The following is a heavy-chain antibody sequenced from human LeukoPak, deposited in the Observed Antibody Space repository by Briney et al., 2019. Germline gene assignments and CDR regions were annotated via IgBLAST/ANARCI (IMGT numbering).Heavy chain of an antibody. CDR3: AREGEVAATLALMDV. V-gene: IGHV4-30-4*01. Sequence: SETLSLTCTVSGGSISSGDYYWSWIRQPPGKGLEWIGYIYYSGSTYYNPSLKSRVTISVDTSKNQFSLKLSSVTAADTAVYYCAREGEVAATLALMDVWGQGTTVTVSS. CDR2: IYYSGST. J-gene: IGHJ6*02. D-gene: IGHD2-15*01. CDR1: GGSISSGDYY.